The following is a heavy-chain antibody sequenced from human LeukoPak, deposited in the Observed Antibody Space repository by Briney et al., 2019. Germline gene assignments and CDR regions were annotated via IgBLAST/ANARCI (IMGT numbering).Heavy chain of an antibody. CDR2: IWYDGSNK. CDR3: ARDRGDDYGDH. Sequence: GGSLRLSCAASGFAVSSNYMSWVRQAPGKGLEWVAVIWYDGSNKYYADSVKGRFTISRDNSKNTLYLQMNSLRAEDTAVYYCARDRGDDYGDHWGQGTLVTVSS. CDR1: GFAVSSNY. J-gene: IGHJ4*02. D-gene: IGHD3-10*01. V-gene: IGHV3-33*08.